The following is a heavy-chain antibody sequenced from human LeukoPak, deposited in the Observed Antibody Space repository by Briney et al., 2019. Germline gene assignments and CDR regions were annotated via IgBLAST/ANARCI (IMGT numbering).Heavy chain of an antibody. CDR2: IYYSGST. CDR3: ARETYYSNYRY. D-gene: IGHD4-11*01. CDR1: GGSISSYY. V-gene: IGHV4-59*12. Sequence: SETLSLTCTVSGGSISSYYWSWIRQPPGKGLEWIGYIYYSGSTNYNPSLKSRVTISVDTSKNQFSLKLSSVTAADTAVYYCARETYYSNYRYWGLGTLVTVSS. J-gene: IGHJ4*02.